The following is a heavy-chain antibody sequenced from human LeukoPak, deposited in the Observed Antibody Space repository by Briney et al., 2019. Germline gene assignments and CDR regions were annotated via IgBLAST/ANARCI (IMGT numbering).Heavy chain of an antibody. D-gene: IGHD3-22*01. CDR2: IYYSGST. CDR3: ARGYYESSGDSNAFDI. Sequence: SETLSLTCTVSGGSISSYYWSWIRQPPGKGLEWIGYIYYSGSTNYNPSLKSRVTISVDTSKNQFSLKLSSVTAADTAVYYCARGYYESSGDSNAFDIWGQGTMVTVSS. V-gene: IGHV4-59*01. J-gene: IGHJ3*02. CDR1: GGSISSYY.